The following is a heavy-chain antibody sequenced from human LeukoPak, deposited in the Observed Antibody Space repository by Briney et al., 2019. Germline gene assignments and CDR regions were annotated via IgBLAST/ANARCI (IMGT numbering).Heavy chain of an antibody. J-gene: IGHJ4*02. Sequence: GGSLRLSCAASGFTSSRYEMNWVRQAPGKGLEWVSYISSSGNTIYYADSVKGRFTISRDNAKNSLYLQMNSLRAEDTAVYYCARIMKIAAAAFDYWGQGTLVTVSS. CDR3: ARIMKIAAAAFDY. D-gene: IGHD6-13*01. V-gene: IGHV3-48*03. CDR1: GFTSSRYE. CDR2: ISSSGNTI.